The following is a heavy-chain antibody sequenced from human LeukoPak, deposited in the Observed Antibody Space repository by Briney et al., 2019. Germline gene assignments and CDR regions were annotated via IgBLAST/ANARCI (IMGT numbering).Heavy chain of an antibody. CDR2: ISYDGSNK. J-gene: IGHJ4*02. D-gene: IGHD6-6*01. V-gene: IGHV3-30*03. CDR3: ATVSQRMPARNPLDY. Sequence: PGGSLRLSCAASGFTFSSYGMHWVRQAPGKGLEWVAVISYDGSNKYYADSVKGRFTISRDNSKNTLYLQMNSLRAEDTAVYYCATVSQRMPARNPLDYWGQGTLVTVSS. CDR1: GFTFSSYG.